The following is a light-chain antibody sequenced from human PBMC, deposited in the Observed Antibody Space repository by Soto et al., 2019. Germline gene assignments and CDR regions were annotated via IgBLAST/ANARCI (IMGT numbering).Light chain of an antibody. J-gene: IGKJ1*01. V-gene: IGKV3D-15*01. CDR2: GAS. CDR3: KQYDNWPWT. CDR1: QSVSSSY. Sequence: EIVMTQSPATLSVSPGESATLSCRASQSVSSSYLAWYQQKPGQAPRLLIYGASNRATGIPDRFSGSGSGTDFTLTISSLQSEDFAVYYCKQYDNWPWTFGQGTKVDIK.